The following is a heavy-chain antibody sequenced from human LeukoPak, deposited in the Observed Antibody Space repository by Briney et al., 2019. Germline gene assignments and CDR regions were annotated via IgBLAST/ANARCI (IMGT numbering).Heavy chain of an antibody. CDR3: ARGVGIQLWSDPYYYYYGMDV. Sequence: SETLSLTCTVSGGSISSSSYYWGWIRQPPGKGLEWIGSIYYSGSTYYNPSLKSRVTISVDTSKNQFSLKLSSVTAADTAVYYCARGVGIQLWSDPYYYYYGMDVWGQGTTVTVSS. CDR1: GGSISSSSYY. V-gene: IGHV4-39*01. D-gene: IGHD5-18*01. J-gene: IGHJ6*02. CDR2: IYYSGST.